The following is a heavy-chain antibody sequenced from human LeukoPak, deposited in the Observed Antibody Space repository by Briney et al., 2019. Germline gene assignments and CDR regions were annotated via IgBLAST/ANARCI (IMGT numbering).Heavy chain of an antibody. CDR2: IFTDGSTT. CDR3: ARELPREVTLDY. D-gene: IGHD2-21*02. V-gene: IGHV3-74*01. Sequence: GGPLRLSCVASEFNFFSYGMQWVRQAPGKGLVWVSRIFTDGSTTSYADSVKGRFTISRDNAKNTLYLQMNSLRAEDTAVYYCARELPREVTLDYWGQGTLVTVSP. CDR1: EFNFFSYG. J-gene: IGHJ4*01.